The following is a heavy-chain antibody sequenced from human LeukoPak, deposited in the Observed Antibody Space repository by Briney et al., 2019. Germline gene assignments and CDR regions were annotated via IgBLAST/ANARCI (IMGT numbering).Heavy chain of an antibody. D-gene: IGHD2-15*01. Sequence: ASVKVSCKASGYTFIGYYIHWVRQAPGQGLEWMGWISAYNGNTNYAQKLQGRVTMTTDTSTSTAYMELRSLRSDDTAVYYCARGLVVVAATGQYYFDYWGQGTLVTVSS. CDR3: ARGLVVVAATGQYYFDY. J-gene: IGHJ4*02. CDR1: GYTFIGYY. CDR2: ISAYNGNT. V-gene: IGHV1-18*04.